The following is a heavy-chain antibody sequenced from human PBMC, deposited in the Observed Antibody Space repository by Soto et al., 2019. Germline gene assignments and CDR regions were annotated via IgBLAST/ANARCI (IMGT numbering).Heavy chain of an antibody. CDR3: AKGDYGGNSPYWYFDR. J-gene: IGHJ2*01. V-gene: IGHV3-23*01. CDR2: ITGSGGLT. Sequence: EVQLLESGGGLVQPGGSLRLSCEVSGVTFNKYAMSWVRQSPGKGPEWVSAITGSGGLTYYADSVKGRFTVSRDNSKNILFLQMNRLRDEDTATYYCAKGDYGGNSPYWYFDRWGRGTLVIVSS. CDR1: GVTFNKYA. D-gene: IGHD4-17*01.